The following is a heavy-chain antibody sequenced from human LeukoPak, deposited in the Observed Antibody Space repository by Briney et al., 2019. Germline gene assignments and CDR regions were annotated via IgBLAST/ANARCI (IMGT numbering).Heavy chain of an antibody. CDR1: GFTFTSYY. V-gene: IGHV1-46*01. D-gene: IGHD6-13*01. CDR2: LNPSDGST. Sequence: ASVKVSCKASGFTFTSYYMHWVRQAPGQGLEWMGMLNPSDGSTTYAQRFQDRVTMTRDTSTSIVYMELINLRSEDTAIYYCARAFWGLHNSIWYEAHPSDFWGQGTLVTVSS. J-gene: IGHJ4*02. CDR3: ARAFWGLHNSIWYEAHPSDF.